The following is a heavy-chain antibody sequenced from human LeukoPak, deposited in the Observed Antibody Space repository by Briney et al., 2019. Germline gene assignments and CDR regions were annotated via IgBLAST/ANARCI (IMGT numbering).Heavy chain of an antibody. Sequence: SETLSLTCAVYGGSFSGYYWSWIRQPPGKGLEWIGEINHSGSTNCNPSLKSRVTISVDTSKNQFSLKLSSVTAAVRAVYYCATGLYGDHDYWGQGTLVTVSS. D-gene: IGHD4-17*01. CDR3: ATGLYGDHDY. V-gene: IGHV4-34*01. CDR2: INHSGST. J-gene: IGHJ4*02. CDR1: GGSFSGYY.